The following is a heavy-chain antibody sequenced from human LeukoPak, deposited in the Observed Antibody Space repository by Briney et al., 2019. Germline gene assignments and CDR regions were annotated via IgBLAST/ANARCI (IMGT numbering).Heavy chain of an antibody. J-gene: IGHJ4*02. D-gene: IGHD3-16*02. CDR3: ASGSYVWGSYRYTGPFDY. CDR2: IMPIFGTA. V-gene: IGHV1-69*05. Sequence: SVKVSCKASGGTFSSYAISWVRQAPGQGLEWMGGIMPIFGTANYAQKFQGRVTITTDESTSPASMELSSLRSEDTAVYYCASGSYVWGSYRYTGPFDYWGQGTLVTVSS. CDR1: GGTFSSYA.